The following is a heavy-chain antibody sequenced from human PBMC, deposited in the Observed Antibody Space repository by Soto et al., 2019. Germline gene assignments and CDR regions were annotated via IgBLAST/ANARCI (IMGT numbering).Heavy chain of an antibody. CDR1: GLNFDDFA. CDR3: AKGRYDFWSPYYFDS. CDR2: ITWNSRVL. J-gene: IGHJ4*02. D-gene: IGHD3-3*01. Sequence: SLRLSCVGTGLNFDDFAMHWVRHAPGKGLEWVSGITWNSRVLAYADSVKGRFTISRDNARNSLYLQMDSMRDEDTALYYCAKGRYDFWSPYYFDSCGQGTLVTVSS. V-gene: IGHV3-9*01.